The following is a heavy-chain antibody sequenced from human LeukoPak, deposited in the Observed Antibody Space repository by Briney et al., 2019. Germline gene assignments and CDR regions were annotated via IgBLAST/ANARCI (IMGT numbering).Heavy chain of an antibody. V-gene: IGHV4-59*01. CDR2: IYYSGST. J-gene: IGHJ4*02. CDR3: ARAEEGGSYYPLDPYFDY. D-gene: IGHD1-26*01. CDR1: GGSISSYY. Sequence: PSETLSLTCTVSGGSISSYYWSWIRQPPGKGLEWIGYIYYSGSTNYNPSLKSRVTISVDTSKNQFSLKLSSVTAADTAVYYCARAEEGGSYYPLDPYFDYWGQGTLVTVSS.